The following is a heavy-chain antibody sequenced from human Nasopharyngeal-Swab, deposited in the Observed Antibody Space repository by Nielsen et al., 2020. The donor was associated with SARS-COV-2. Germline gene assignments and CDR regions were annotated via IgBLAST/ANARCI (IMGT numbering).Heavy chain of an antibody. CDR2: ISGDGSST. CDR3: TKDNNIMSMVRGVIITEQGYCDY. V-gene: IGHV3-74*03. CDR1: GFTFSSYW. D-gene: IGHD3-10*01. Sequence: GESLKISCAASGFTFSSYWMHWVRQAPGKGLLWVSGISGDGSSTTYADSVKGRFTVSRDNSKNTLYLQMNTLRAEDTAVYYCTKDNNIMSMVRGVIITEQGYCDYWGQGTLVTVSS. J-gene: IGHJ4*02.